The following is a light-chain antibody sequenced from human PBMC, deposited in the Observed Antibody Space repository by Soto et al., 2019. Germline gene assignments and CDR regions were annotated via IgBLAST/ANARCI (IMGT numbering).Light chain of an antibody. CDR1: QGISHF. CDR2: AAS. CDR3: QSYNDASP. Sequence: DIQMTQSPSSLSASVGDRVTITCRASQGISHFLAWYQQKPGQVPKLLIYAASTLLPGVPSRFSGSGSGTAFTLTISSLQPEDVATYYCQSYNDASPFGQGTKVEI. J-gene: IGKJ1*01. V-gene: IGKV1-27*01.